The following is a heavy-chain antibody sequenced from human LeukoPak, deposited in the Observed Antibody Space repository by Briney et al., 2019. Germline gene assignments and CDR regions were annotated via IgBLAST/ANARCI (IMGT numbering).Heavy chain of an antibody. CDR3: ARASVGCSSTSCYPLLGY. CDR1: GGTFSSYA. J-gene: IGHJ4*02. CDR2: IIPIFGTA. D-gene: IGHD2-2*01. Sequence: SVKVSCKASGGTFSSYAISWMRQAPGQGLEWMGGIIPIFGTANYAQKFQGRVTITTDESTSTAYMELSSLRSEDTAVYYCARASVGCSSTSCYPLLGYWGQGTLVTVSS. V-gene: IGHV1-69*05.